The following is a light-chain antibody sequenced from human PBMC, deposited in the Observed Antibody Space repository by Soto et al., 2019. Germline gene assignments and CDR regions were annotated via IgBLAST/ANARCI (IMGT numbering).Light chain of an antibody. CDR1: QTISHW. Sequence: DIRMTQSPSTLPASVGDRVTITCRASQTISHWLAWYQQKPGKVPKLLIYKASSLESGVPSRFSGSGSGTEFTLTISSLQPDDFATYYCQQYNSYWTFGQGTKVEIK. V-gene: IGKV1-5*03. CDR3: QQYNSYWT. J-gene: IGKJ1*01. CDR2: KAS.